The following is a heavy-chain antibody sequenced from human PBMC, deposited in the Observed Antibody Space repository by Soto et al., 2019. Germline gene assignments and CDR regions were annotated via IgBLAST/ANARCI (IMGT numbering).Heavy chain of an antibody. CDR3: ATGGHFYGD. CDR1: GFTFSNAW. Sequence: EVQLVESGGGLVKPGGSLRLSCAASGFTFSNAWMSWVRQAPGKGLEWVGRIKRKTDGGTTDYAAPVKGRFTISRDDSDNTVYLQMTSLKIEDTAVYDCATGGHFYGDCGQGTLVTVSS. V-gene: IGHV3-15*01. CDR2: IKRKTDGGTT. D-gene: IGHD3-10*01. J-gene: IGHJ4*02.